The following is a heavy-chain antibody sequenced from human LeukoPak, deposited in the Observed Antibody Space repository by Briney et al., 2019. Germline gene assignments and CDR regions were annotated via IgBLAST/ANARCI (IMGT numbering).Heavy chain of an antibody. CDR2: IYYSGST. CDR3: ARAVGDYDSSGYYRKHTYYFDY. Sequence: PSETLSLTCTVSGGSISSYYWSWIRQPPGKGLEWIGYIYYSGSTNYNPSLKSRVTISVDTSKNQFSLKLSSVTAADTAVYYCARAVGDYDSSGYYRKHTYYFDYWGQGTLVTVSS. D-gene: IGHD3-22*01. J-gene: IGHJ4*02. CDR1: GGSISSYY. V-gene: IGHV4-59*01.